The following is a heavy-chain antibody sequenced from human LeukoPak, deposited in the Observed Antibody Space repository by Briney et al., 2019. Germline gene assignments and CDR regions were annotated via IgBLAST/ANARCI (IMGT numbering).Heavy chain of an antibody. V-gene: IGHV4-34*01. Sequence: SETLSLTCAVYGGSFSGYYWSWIRQPPGKGLEWIGEINHSGSTNYNPSLKSRVTISVDTSKNQFSLKLSSVTAADTAVYYCARVRRTGYYRGGWQPYYFDYWGQGTLVTVSS. D-gene: IGHD3/OR15-3a*01. CDR3: ARVRRTGYYRGGWQPYYFDY. J-gene: IGHJ4*02. CDR2: INHSGST. CDR1: GGSFSGYY.